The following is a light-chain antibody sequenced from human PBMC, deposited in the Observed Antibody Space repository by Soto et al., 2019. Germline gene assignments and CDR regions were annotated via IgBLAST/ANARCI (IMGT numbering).Light chain of an antibody. Sequence: EIVLTQSPGTLSLSPGERATLSCRASQSVSSSYLAWYQQKPDQAPRLLIYGASSRATGIPDRFSGSGSGTDFTLTISRLEPEDFAMYYCQQYGSSPPITFGQGTRLEIK. CDR1: QSVSSSY. V-gene: IGKV3-20*01. CDR2: GAS. J-gene: IGKJ5*01. CDR3: QQYGSSPPIT.